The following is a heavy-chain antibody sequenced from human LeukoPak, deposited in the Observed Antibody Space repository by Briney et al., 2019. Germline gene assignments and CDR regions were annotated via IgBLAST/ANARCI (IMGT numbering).Heavy chain of an antibody. CDR1: GGSFSGYY. D-gene: IGHD3-22*01. CDR2: INHSGST. V-gene: IGHV4-34*01. J-gene: IGHJ4*02. CDR3: ARLHDSSGYYYAAREYYFDY. Sequence: SETLSLTYAVYGGSFSGYYWSWIRQPPGKGLEWIGEINHSGSTNYNPSLKSRVTISVDTSKNQFSLKLSSVTAADTAVYYCARLHDSSGYYYAAREYYFDYWGQGTLVTVSS.